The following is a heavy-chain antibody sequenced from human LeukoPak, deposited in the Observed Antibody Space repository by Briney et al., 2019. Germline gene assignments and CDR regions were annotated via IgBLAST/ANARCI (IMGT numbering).Heavy chain of an antibody. CDR2: IREDGNDK. J-gene: IGHJ3*02. D-gene: IGHD1-26*01. CDR1: GFSFSNYW. V-gene: IGHV3-7*01. CDR3: AKTDSAVDAFDI. Sequence: PSGGSLRLSCAASGFSFSNYWMSWVRQAPGEGLEWLANIREDGNDKNYLDSVKGRFTISRDNAKNSLYLQINSLRAEDTAVYYCAKTDSAVDAFDIWGQGTMVTVSS.